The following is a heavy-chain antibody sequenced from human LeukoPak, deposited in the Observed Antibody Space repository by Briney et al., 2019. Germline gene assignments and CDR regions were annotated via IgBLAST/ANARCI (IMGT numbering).Heavy chain of an antibody. J-gene: IGHJ6*02. CDR2: ISAYNGNT. Sequence: ASVTVSCTDSGYTFTSYGISWVRQAPGQGLEWMGWISAYNGNTNYAQKLQGRVTMTTDTSTSTAYMELRSLRSDDTAVYYRARSGYCSGGSCRHTYYYYGMDVWGQGTTVTVSS. CDR3: ARSGYCSGGSCRHTYYYYGMDV. D-gene: IGHD2-15*01. CDR1: GYTFTSYG. V-gene: IGHV1-18*01.